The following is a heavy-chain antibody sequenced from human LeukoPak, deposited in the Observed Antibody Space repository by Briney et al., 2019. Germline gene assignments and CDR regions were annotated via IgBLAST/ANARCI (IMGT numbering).Heavy chain of an antibody. Sequence: GGSLRLSCAASGFTFSDYYMSWIRQAPGKGLEWVSYISSSSSYTNYADSVKGRFTISRDNAKNSPYLQMNSLRAEDTAVYYCARDYPTWTPYYFDYWGQGTLVTVSS. CDR2: ISSSSSYT. J-gene: IGHJ4*02. CDR3: ARDYPTWTPYYFDY. D-gene: IGHD3/OR15-3a*01. CDR1: GFTFSDYY. V-gene: IGHV3-11*06.